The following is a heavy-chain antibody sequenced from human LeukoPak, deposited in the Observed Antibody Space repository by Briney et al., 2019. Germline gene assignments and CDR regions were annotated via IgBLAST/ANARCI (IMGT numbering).Heavy chain of an antibody. CDR3: AKGLWFGEPPGPLDY. V-gene: IGHV3-48*03. CDR1: GFTFSSYE. Sequence: GGSLRLSCAASGFTFSSYEMNWVRQAPGKGLEWVSYISSSGSTIYYADSVKGRFTISRDNAKNTLYLQMNSLRAEDTAVYYCAKGLWFGEPPGPLDYWGQGTLVTVSS. D-gene: IGHD3-10*01. J-gene: IGHJ4*02. CDR2: ISSSGSTI.